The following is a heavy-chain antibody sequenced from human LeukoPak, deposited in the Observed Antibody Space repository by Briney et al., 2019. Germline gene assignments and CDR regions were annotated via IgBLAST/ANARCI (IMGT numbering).Heavy chain of an antibody. V-gene: IGHV3-11*05. CDR1: GFTFSDYY. CDR3: ARGGGSRFDY. J-gene: IGHJ4*02. D-gene: IGHD3-10*01. CDR2: IGTSSSYT. Sequence: PGGSLRLSCAASGFTFSDYYMSWIRQAPGKGLEWVLYIGTSSSYTNYADSVKGRFTISRDDAKNSLYLQMNSLRAEDTAVYYCARGGGSRFDYWGQGTLVTVSS.